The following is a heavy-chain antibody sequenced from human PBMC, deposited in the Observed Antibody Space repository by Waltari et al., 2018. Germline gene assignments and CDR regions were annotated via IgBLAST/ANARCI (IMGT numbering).Heavy chain of an antibody. CDR3: ARVKYYDSSGYYPMGDY. CDR1: GYTFTGYY. CDR2: INPNSGGT. Sequence: QVQLVQSGAEVKKPGASVKVSCKASGYTFTGYYMHWVRQAPGQGLEWMGWINPNSGGTNYAQKFQGRVTMTRDTSISTAYMELSRLRSDDTAVYYCARVKYYDSSGYYPMGDYWGQGTLVTVSS. D-gene: IGHD3-22*01. J-gene: IGHJ4*02. V-gene: IGHV1-2*02.